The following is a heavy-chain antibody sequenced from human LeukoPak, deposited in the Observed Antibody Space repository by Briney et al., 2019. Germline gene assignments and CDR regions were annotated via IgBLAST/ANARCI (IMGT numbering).Heavy chain of an antibody. J-gene: IGHJ6*03. Sequence: GESLKISCKGSGYSFTSYWIGWVRQMPGKGLEWMGFIYPGDSDTRYSPSFQGQVTISADKSISTAYLQWSSLKASDTAMYYCARLSSGWHYYYYYYMDVWGKGTTVTVSS. D-gene: IGHD6-19*01. CDR1: GYSFTSYW. CDR3: ARLSSGWHYYYYYYMDV. V-gene: IGHV5-51*01. CDR2: IYPGDSDT.